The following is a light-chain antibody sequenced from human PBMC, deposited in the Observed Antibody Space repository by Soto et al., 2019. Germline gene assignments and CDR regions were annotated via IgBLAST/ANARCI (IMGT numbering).Light chain of an antibody. CDR3: SSYAGNNIYYV. V-gene: IGLV2-8*01. CDR2: EVS. J-gene: IGLJ1*01. CDR1: SNDVGGYNF. Sequence: QSVLTQPPSASGSPGQSVTIPCTGTSNDVGGYNFVSWYQQHPGKAPKLMIFEVSKRPSGVPDRFSGSKSGSTASLTVSGLQAEDEADYYCSSYAGNNIYYVFGTGTKVTVL.